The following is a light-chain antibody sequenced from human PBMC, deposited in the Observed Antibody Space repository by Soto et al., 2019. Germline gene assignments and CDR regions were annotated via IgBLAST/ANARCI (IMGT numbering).Light chain of an antibody. V-gene: IGLV2-14*01. CDR3: NSYTSSSTPQWV. CDR2: EVS. CDR1: SSDVGGYNY. Sequence: QSALTQPASVSGSPGQSITISCTGTSSDVGGYNYVSWYQQHPGKAPKLMIYEVSNRPSGVSNRFSGSKSGNTASLTISGLQAEDEADYYCNSYTSSSTPQWVFGRGTKLTVL. J-gene: IGLJ3*02.